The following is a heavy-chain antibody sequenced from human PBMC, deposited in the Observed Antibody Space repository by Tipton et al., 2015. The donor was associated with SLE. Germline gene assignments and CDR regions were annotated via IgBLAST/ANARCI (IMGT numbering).Heavy chain of an antibody. J-gene: IGHJ4*02. Sequence: GSLRLSCAASGFTFSSYAMGWVRQAPGKGLEWVSVIYVGGDTYYGDFVKGRFTISRDNSDNTLYVRMNNLRVEDTAIYYCAKASRGQYESWSGHFDEWGRGTLVTVSS. CDR3: AKASRGQYESWSGHFDE. V-gene: IGHV3-23*03. D-gene: IGHD3-3*01. CDR2: IYVGGDT. CDR1: GFTFSSYA.